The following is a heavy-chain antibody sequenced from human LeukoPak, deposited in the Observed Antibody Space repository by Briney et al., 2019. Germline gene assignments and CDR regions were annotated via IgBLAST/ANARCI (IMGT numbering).Heavy chain of an antibody. D-gene: IGHD6-13*01. Sequence: GGSLRLSCAASGFTFSSYAMSWVRQAPGKGLEWVSAISGSGGSTYYADSVKGRFTISRDNSKNTLYLQMNSLRPEDTAVYYCARVRLAAAGFYGMDVWGQGTTVTVSS. CDR1: GFTFSSYA. CDR3: ARVRLAAAGFYGMDV. V-gene: IGHV3-23*01. CDR2: ISGSGGST. J-gene: IGHJ6*02.